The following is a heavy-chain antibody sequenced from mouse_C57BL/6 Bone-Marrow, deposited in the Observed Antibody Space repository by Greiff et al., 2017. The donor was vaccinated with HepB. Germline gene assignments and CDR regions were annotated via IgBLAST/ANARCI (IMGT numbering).Heavy chain of an antibody. CDR1: GYTFTSYW. J-gene: IGHJ2*01. Sequence: VQLQQPGAELVKPGASVKMSCKASGYTFTSYWITWVKQRPGQGLEWIGDIYPGSGSTNYNEKFKSKATLTVDTSSSTAYMQLSSLTSEDSAVYYCARGEITTVVAPFDYWGQGTTLTVSS. V-gene: IGHV1-55*01. D-gene: IGHD1-1*01. CDR3: ARGEITTVVAPFDY. CDR2: IYPGSGST.